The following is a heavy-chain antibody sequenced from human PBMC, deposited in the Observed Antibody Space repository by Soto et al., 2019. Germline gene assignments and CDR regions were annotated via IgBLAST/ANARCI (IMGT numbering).Heavy chain of an antibody. V-gene: IGHV4-30-2*01. CDR1: GGYISSGGYS. CDR2: IYHSGST. CDR3: ARGISYYYDSSGYYYVGYYFDY. J-gene: IGHJ4*02. D-gene: IGHD3-22*01. Sequence: PSETLSLTCAVSGGYISSGGYSWSWIRQPPGKGLEWIGYIYHSGSTYYNPSLKSRVTISVDRSKNQFSLKLSSVTAADTAVYYCARGISYYYDSSGYYYVGYYFDYWGQGTLVTVSS.